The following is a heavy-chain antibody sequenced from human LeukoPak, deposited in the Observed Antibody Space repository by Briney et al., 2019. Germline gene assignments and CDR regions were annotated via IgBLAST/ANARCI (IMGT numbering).Heavy chain of an antibody. CDR3: ARNMADSALEFDF. J-gene: IGHJ4*02. D-gene: IGHD3-3*02. V-gene: IGHV4-34*01. Sequence: PSETLSLTCAVYGGSFSGYYWSWIRQPPGKGLEWIGSIYYSGSTYYNPSLKSRVTISAATSKNQFSLNLSSVTAADTAVYFCARNMADSALEFDFWGQGTLLTVSS. CDR1: GGSFSGYY. CDR2: IYYSGST.